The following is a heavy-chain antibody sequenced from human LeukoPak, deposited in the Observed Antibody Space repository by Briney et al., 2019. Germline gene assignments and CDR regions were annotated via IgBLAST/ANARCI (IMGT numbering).Heavy chain of an antibody. V-gene: IGHV4-39*07. CDR3: AIRYYYDSSGYLDY. CDR1: SGSISSSSYY. J-gene: IGHJ4*02. D-gene: IGHD3-22*01. CDR2: IYYSGST. Sequence: SETLSLTCTVSSGSISSSSYYWGWIRQPPGKGLEWIGSIYYSGSTYYNPSLKSRVTISVDTSKNQFSLKLSSVTAADTAVYYCAIRYYYDSSGYLDYWGQGTLVTVSS.